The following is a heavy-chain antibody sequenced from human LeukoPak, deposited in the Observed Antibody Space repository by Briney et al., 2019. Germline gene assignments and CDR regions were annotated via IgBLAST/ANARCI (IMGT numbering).Heavy chain of an antibody. CDR3: ARSAWSGIYDYVWGSYRQNWFDP. CDR2: MNPNSGNT. V-gene: IGHV1-8*03. Sequence: ASVKVSCKASGYTFTSYDINWVRQATGQGLEWMGWMNPNSGNTGYAQKFQGRVTITRNTSISTAYMELSSLRSEDTAVYYCARSAWSGIYDYVWGSYRQNWFDPWGQGTLVTVSS. J-gene: IGHJ5*02. CDR1: GYTFTSYD. D-gene: IGHD3-16*02.